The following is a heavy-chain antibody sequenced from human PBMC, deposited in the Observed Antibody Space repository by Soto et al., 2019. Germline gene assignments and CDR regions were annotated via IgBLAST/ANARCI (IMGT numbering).Heavy chain of an antibody. V-gene: IGHV3-53*01. CDR1: GFSVSSDY. CDR3: LSKVPSGPWRA. J-gene: IGHJ5*02. CDR2: IYSGGDT. D-gene: IGHD6-25*01. Sequence: PGGSLRLSCAASGFSVSSDYMSWVRQAPGKGLEWVSLIYSGGDTYYADSVKGRFTISRDISSNTIYLHMTSLRADDTAVYYCLSKVPSGPWRAWGQGTLVTVSS.